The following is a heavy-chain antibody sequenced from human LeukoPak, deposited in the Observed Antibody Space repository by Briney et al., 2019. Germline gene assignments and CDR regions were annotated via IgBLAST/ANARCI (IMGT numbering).Heavy chain of an antibody. V-gene: IGHV4-61*05. Sequence: SETLSLTCTVSGGSISSSSYYWGWIRQPPGKGLEWIGYIYYSGTTNYNPSLKSRVTISVDTSKNQFSLKLSSVTAADTAVYYCARQEDLWGPSLKAFDIWGQGTMVTVSS. CDR3: ARQEDLWGPSLKAFDI. D-gene: IGHD7-27*01. CDR1: GGSISSSSYY. J-gene: IGHJ3*02. CDR2: IYYSGTT.